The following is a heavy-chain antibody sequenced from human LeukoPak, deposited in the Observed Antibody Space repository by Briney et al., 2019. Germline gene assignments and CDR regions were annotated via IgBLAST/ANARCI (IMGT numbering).Heavy chain of an antibody. CDR3: ARGRRRDAFDI. CDR1: GGSISSSTYY. CDR2: INHSGST. V-gene: IGHV4-39*07. J-gene: IGHJ3*02. Sequence: SQTLSLTCTVSGGSISSSTYYWGWIRQPPGKGLEWIGEINHSGSTNYNPSLKSRVTISVDTSKNQFSLKLSSVTAADTAVYYCARGRRRDAFDIWGQGTMVTVSS.